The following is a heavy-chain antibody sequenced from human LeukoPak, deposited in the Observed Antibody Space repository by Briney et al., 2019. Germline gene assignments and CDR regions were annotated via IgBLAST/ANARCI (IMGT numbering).Heavy chain of an antibody. D-gene: IGHD3-10*01. V-gene: IGHV4-39*07. CDR1: GGSISSSSYY. CDR3: AGKRGSHFDY. Sequence: PSETLSLTRTVSGGSISSSSYYWGWIRQPPGKGLEWIGSMYYSGSTYYNPSLKSRVTISVDTSKNQFSLKLSSVTAADTAVYYCAGKRGSHFDYWGQGTLVTVSS. J-gene: IGHJ4*02. CDR2: MYYSGST.